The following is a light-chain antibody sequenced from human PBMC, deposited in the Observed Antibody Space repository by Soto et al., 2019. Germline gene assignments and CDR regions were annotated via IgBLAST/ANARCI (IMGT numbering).Light chain of an antibody. CDR1: QSVSSNY. J-gene: IGKJ5*01. Sequence: EIVLTQSPGTLSLSPGERATLSCRASQSVSSNYLAWYQQKPGQAPSLLIYGASSRATGIPDRFSGSGSGTDFTLTISSLKPEDFGMYFCQQYGNSAPITFGQGTRVEIE. CDR2: GAS. V-gene: IGKV3-20*01. CDR3: QQYGNSAPIT.